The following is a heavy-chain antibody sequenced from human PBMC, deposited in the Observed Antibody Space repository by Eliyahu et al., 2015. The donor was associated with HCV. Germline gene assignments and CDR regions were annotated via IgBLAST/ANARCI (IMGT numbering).Heavy chain of an antibody. J-gene: IGHJ6*02. CDR3: ARFRFWSGSPGEYYYYGMDV. Sequence: QVKKPGSSVKVSCKASGGTFSSYAISWVRQAGQGLEWMGRIIPILGIANYAQKFQGRVTITADKSTSTAYMELSSLRSEDTAVYYCARFRFWSGSPGEYYYYGMDVWGQGTTVTVSS. CDR1: GGTFSSYA. D-gene: IGHD3-3*01. V-gene: IGHV1-69*04. CDR2: IIPILGIA.